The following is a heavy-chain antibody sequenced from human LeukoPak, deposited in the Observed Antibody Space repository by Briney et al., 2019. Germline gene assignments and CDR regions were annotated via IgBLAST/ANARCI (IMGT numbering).Heavy chain of an antibody. CDR1: GGSINSY. J-gene: IGHJ5*02. CDR3: ARDSGTTGEVKFDP. CDR2: ISGSGTI. V-gene: IGHV4-4*07. D-gene: IGHD3-10*01. Sequence: PSETLSLTCTVSGGSINSYWSWIRQPAGKGLEWIGRISGSGTITYNPALQSRLSISIDKSKNQFSLKLMSVTAADTAVYYCARDSGTTGEVKFDPWGQGTLVTVSS.